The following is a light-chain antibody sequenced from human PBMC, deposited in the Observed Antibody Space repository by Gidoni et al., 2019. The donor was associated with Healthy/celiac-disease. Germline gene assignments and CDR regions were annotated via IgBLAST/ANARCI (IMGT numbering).Light chain of an antibody. V-gene: IGLV3-9*01. Sequence: SSELTQPLSVSVPLGQTARITCGGNNIGSKNVHWYQLKPGQAPVLVIYRDSNRPSGIPERFSGPNSGNTATLTISRAEAGDEADDYCQVWDSSTVVFGGGTKLTVL. CDR2: RDS. CDR3: QVWDSSTVV. CDR1: NIGSKN. J-gene: IGLJ2*01.